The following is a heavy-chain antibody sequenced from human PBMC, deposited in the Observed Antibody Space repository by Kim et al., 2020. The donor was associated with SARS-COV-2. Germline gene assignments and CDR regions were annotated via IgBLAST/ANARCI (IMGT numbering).Heavy chain of an antibody. CDR2: IYSGGST. J-gene: IGHJ6*02. V-gene: IGHV3-53*01. D-gene: IGHD3-3*01. Sequence: GGSLRLSCAASGFTVSSNYMSWVRQAPGKGLEWVSVIYSGGSTYYADSVKGRFTISRDNSKNTLYLQMNSLRAEDTAVYYCARLKFLEWLLYRRYYYYGMDVWGQGTTVTVSS. CDR3: ARLKFLEWLLYRRYYYYGMDV. CDR1: GFTVSSNY.